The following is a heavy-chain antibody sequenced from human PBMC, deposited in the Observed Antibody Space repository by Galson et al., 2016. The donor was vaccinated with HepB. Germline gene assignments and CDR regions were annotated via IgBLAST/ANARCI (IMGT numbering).Heavy chain of an antibody. V-gene: IGHV1-18*04. J-gene: IGHJ4*02. CDR2: ISGYNGNT. CDR1: GYTFTSYG. CDR3: ARLVSPGFDY. D-gene: IGHD4-23*01. Sequence: SVKVSCKASGYTFTSYGLNWVRQAPGQGLEWMGWISGYNGNTNYAQKLQGRVTMTTDISTSTAYMELRSLRSDDTAVYYCARLVSPGFDYWGQGTLVTVSS.